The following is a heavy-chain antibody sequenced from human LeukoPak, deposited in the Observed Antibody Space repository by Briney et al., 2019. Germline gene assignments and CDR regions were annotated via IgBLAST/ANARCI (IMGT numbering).Heavy chain of an antibody. CDR3: ARVHNLAVADVDYFDY. D-gene: IGHD6-19*01. CDR2: IYSGGST. CDR1: GFTVSSNY. V-gene: IGHV3-53*01. Sequence: GGSLRLSCAASGFTVSSNYMSWVRQAPGKGLEWVSVIYSGGSTYYAGSVKGRFTISRDNSKNTLYLQMNSLRAEDTAVYYCARVHNLAVADVDYFDYWGQGTLVTVSS. J-gene: IGHJ4*02.